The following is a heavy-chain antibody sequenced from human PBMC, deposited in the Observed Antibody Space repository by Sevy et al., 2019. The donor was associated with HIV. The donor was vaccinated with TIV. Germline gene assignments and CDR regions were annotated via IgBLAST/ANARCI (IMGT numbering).Heavy chain of an antibody. D-gene: IGHD3-22*01. V-gene: IGHV3-15*01. J-gene: IGHJ6*02. Sequence: GGSLRLSCAASGFTISNNWMSWVRQAPGKGLEWVGRLKSETEGGTRDYAAPVKGRFAISRHDSKITLYLQMYGLNTKGSAVYYFTTESIEGSYYDSRRYYDYYYFGIDVSVQGTTVTVSS. CDR3: TTESIEGSYYDSRRYYDYYYFGIDV. CDR2: LKSETEGGTR. CDR1: GFTISNNW.